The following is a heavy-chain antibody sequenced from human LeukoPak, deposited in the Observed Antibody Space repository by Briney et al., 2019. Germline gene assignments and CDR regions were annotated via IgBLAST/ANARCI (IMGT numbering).Heavy chain of an antibody. J-gene: IGHJ6*04. D-gene: IGHD3-22*01. CDR3: ARAPSYNDSSAPTNYYGWDV. V-gene: IGHV1-69*13. CDR2: IIPIFGTA. Sequence: SVKVSCKASGYTFTSYGISWVRQAPGQGLEWMGGIIPIFGTANYAQKFQGRVTITADESTSTAYMELSSLRSEDTAVYYCARAPSYNDSSAPTNYYGWDVWGKGTTVPFSS. CDR1: GYTFTSYG.